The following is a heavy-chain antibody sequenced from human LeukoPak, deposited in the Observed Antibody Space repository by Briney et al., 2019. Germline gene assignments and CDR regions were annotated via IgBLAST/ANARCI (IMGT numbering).Heavy chain of an antibody. J-gene: IGHJ4*02. CDR1: GFTFSDYA. CDR3: SLTTLAVVYYFDY. D-gene: IGHD1/OR15-1a*01. CDR2: ISSDGTNK. Sequence: GGSLRLSCSASGFTFSDYAMHWVRQAPGKGLEWVALISSDGTNKYYAESVRGRFTISGDNSANTLYLYMNSLTGADTSVYYCSLTTLAVVYYFDYWGQGTLVTVSS. V-gene: IGHV3-30*04.